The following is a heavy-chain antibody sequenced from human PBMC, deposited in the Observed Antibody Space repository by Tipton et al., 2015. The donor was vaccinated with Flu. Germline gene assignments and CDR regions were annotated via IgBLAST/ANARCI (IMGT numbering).Heavy chain of an antibody. J-gene: IGHJ6*03. CDR1: GYTFTSYG. CDR2: ISAYNGNT. V-gene: IGHV1-18*04. CDR3: ASSKLRFLEWFGEPGYYYYMDV. Sequence: QVQLVQSGAEVKKPGASVKVSCKASGYTFTSYGISWVRQAPGQGLEWMGWISAYNGNTNYAQKLQGRVTMTTDTSTSTAYMELRSLRSDDTAVYYCASSKLRFLEWFGEPGYYYYMDVWGKGTTVTVSS. D-gene: IGHD3-3*01.